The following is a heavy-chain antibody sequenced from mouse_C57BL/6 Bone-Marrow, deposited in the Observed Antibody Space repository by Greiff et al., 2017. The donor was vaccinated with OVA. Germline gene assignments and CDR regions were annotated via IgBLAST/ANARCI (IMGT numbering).Heavy chain of an antibody. CDR3: ARECTSSYGAMDY. Sequence: EVQGVESGPSLVRPSQTLSLTCTVTGFSINSYCYWIWIRQFPGNKLEYIGYTFYSGITYYNPSLESRTYITRDTSTNKFSLKLSSVTTEDTATYYGARECTSSYGAMDYWGQGTSVTVSS. D-gene: IGHD1-1*01. J-gene: IGHJ4*01. V-gene: IGHV3-3*01. CDR1: GFSINSYCY. CDR2: TFYSGIT.